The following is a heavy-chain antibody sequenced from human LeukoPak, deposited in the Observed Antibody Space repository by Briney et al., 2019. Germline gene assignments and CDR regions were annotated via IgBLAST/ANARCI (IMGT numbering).Heavy chain of an antibody. V-gene: IGHV4-4*07. Sequence: PSETLSLTCTVSGGSISIYYWSWIRQPAGKGLEWIGRIYSSGSTNYNPSLKSRVTISIDTSKNLFSLKLSSVTAADTAVYSCARGGSGWDWYFDLWGRGTLVTVSS. CDR3: ARGGSGWDWYFDL. CDR1: GGSISIYY. D-gene: IGHD6-19*01. CDR2: IYSSGST. J-gene: IGHJ2*01.